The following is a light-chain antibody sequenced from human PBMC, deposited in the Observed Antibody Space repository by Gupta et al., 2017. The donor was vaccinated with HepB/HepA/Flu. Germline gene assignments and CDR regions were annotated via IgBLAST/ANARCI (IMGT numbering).Light chain of an antibody. Sequence: DIQMTQSPSTLPASLADTVTITCRASQTISLWLAWYHQKPGKAPKLLIYQASTLESGVPSRFSGSGSGTEFTLTIISPQPDDFATYYCQQEHTYPWTFGQGTKVEFK. CDR3: QQEHTYPWT. J-gene: IGKJ1*01. CDR1: QTISLW. CDR2: QAS. V-gene: IGKV1-5*03.